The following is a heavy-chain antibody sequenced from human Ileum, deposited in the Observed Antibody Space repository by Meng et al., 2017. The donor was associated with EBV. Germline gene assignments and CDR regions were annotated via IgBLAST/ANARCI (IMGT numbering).Heavy chain of an antibody. CDR2: TYRRSRSYY. J-gene: IGHJ5*02. CDR3: ATRRIAKFDR. D-gene: IGHD4/OR15-4a*01. Sequence: LQQEAAGPVLAPPSQSPPSSCVIAGASVSSDKTAWNWIRQSPSRGLEWLGRTYRRSRSYYEYALSVKSRINISPDTSKNQVSLQLNSVTDEGTGIYDCATRRIAKFDRWGQGTLVTVSS. V-gene: IGHV6-1*01. CDR1: GASVSSDKTA.